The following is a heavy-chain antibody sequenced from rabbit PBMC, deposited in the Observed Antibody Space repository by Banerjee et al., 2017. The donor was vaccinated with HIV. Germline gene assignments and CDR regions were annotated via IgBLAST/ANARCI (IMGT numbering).Heavy chain of an antibody. D-gene: IGHD1-1*01. J-gene: IGHJ3*01. CDR3: ARSNSGDYMGL. V-gene: IGHV1S45*01. CDR1: GIDFTSYYY. Sequence: QEQLVESGGGLVKPGASLTLTCKASGIDFTSYYYMFWVRQAPGKGLEWIGCIYTGSGSTYYASWAKGRFTISKTSSTTVTLQMTSLTAADTATYFCARSNSGDYMGLWGQGTLVTVS. CDR2: IYTGSGST.